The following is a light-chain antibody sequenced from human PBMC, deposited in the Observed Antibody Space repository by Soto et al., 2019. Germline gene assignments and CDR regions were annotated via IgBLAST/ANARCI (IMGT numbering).Light chain of an antibody. CDR2: GAS. CDR1: QTVRNN. CDR3: QQYNNWPPET. J-gene: IGKJ1*01. V-gene: IGKV3-15*01. Sequence: TPSSVTLTLSXGKRATLTXXXXQTVRNNYLAWYQQKPGQAPRLLIYGASTRATGIPARFSGSGSGTEFTLTISSLQSEDFAVYYCQQYNNWPPETFGQGTKVDIK.